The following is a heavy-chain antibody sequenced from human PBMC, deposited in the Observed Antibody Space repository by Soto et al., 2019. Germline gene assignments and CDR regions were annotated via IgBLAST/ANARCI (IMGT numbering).Heavy chain of an antibody. CDR1: GSTIRKSG. D-gene: IGHD6-13*01. V-gene: IGHV1-69*13. CDR3: ARRRPPTYRLTGAAGLFNYLFY. Sequence: GAAVKLTCEACGSTIRKSGLNWRRQAPGQGLEWMGGIIPRLGTPSYAQKFQGRVTISADESTSTVYMEFNSLTSEDTAVYYFARRRPPTYRLTGAAGLFNYLFYWG. J-gene: IGHJ4*01. CDR2: IIPRLGTP.